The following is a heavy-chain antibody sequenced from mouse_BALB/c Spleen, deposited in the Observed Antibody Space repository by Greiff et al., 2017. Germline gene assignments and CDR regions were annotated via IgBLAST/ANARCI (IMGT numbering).Heavy chain of an antibody. D-gene: IGHD1-1*01. CDR2: IYPGDGDT. CDR1: GYTFTSYW. CDR3: ARDGHYGGFAY. Sequence: VQLQQSGAELARPGASVKLSCKASGYTFTSYWMQWVKQRPGQGLEWIGAIYPGDGDTRYTQKFKGKATLTADKSSSTAYMQLSSLASEDSAVYYCARDGHYGGFAYWGQGTLVTVSA. V-gene: IGHV1-87*01. J-gene: IGHJ3*01.